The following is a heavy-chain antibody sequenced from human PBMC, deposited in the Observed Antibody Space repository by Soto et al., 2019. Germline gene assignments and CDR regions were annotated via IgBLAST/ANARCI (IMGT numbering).Heavy chain of an antibody. Sequence: LSLTCTVSGGSISSGVYYWSWIRQHPGKGLEWIGYIYYSGSTYYNPSLKSRVTISVDTSKNQFSLKLSSVTAADTAVYYCARMGSYYYGMDVWGQGTTVTVSS. V-gene: IGHV4-31*03. D-gene: IGHD2-15*01. CDR1: GGSISSGVYY. CDR2: IYYSGST. J-gene: IGHJ6*02. CDR3: ARMGSYYYGMDV.